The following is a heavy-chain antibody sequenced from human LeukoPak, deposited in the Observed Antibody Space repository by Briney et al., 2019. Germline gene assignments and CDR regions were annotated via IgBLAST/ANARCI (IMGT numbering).Heavy chain of an antibody. CDR3: AKAPVTTCSGAYCYPFDY. CDR2: ISYDGSNK. D-gene: IGHD2-21*01. CDR1: GFTFSSYG. Sequence: GGSLRLSCAASGFTFSSYGMHWVRQAPGKGLEWVAVISYDGSNKYYADSVKGRFTISRDNSKNTLYLQMNSLRAEDAAVYYCAKAPVTTCSGAYCYPFDYWGQGTLVTVSS. J-gene: IGHJ4*02. V-gene: IGHV3-30*18.